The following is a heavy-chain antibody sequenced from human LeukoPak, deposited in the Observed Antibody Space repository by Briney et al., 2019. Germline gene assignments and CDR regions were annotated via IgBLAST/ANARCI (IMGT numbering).Heavy chain of an antibody. CDR3: AKFPLFLEWLPQYYFDY. D-gene: IGHD3-3*01. J-gene: IGHJ4*02. CDR1: GFTFSSSA. Sequence: GGSLRLSCAASGFTFSSSAMNWVRRAPGKGLEWVSSITGSGGSTYYAESVKGRFTISRDNSKNTLYLQINSLRAEDTAVYYCAKFPLFLEWLPQYYFDYWGQGTLVTVSS. V-gene: IGHV3-23*01. CDR2: ITGSGGST.